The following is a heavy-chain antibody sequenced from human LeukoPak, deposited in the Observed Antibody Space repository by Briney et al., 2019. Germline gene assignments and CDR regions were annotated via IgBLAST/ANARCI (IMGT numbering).Heavy chain of an antibody. CDR1: GGTFSSYA. Sequence: ASVKVSCKASGGTFSSYAISWVRQAPGQGLEWMGGIIPIFGTANYAQKFQGRVTITADESTSTAYMELSSLRSEDTAVYYCARPPLNYYDSSGYYYVSYFQHWGRGTLVTVSS. J-gene: IGHJ1*01. CDR2: IIPIFGTA. V-gene: IGHV1-69*01. D-gene: IGHD3-22*01. CDR3: ARPPLNYYDSSGYYYVSYFQH.